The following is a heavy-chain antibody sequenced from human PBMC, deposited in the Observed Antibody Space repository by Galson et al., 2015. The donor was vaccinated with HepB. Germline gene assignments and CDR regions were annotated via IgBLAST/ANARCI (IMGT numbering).Heavy chain of an antibody. J-gene: IGHJ6*02. CDR2: IRSKASNYAT. D-gene: IGHD2-2*03. CDR1: GFTFSGSA. Sequence: SLRLSCAASGFTFSGSAMHWVRQASGKGLEWVGRIRSKASNYATAYAASVKGRFTISRDDSKNTAYLQMNSLKTEDTAVYYCTRHVDIVVVPALDGMDVWGQGTTVTVSS. CDR3: TRHVDIVVVPALDGMDV. V-gene: IGHV3-73*01.